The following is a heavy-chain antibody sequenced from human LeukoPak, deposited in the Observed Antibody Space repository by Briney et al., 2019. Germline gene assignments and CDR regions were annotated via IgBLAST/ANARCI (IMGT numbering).Heavy chain of an antibody. Sequence: GGSLRLSCAASGFTFSSYEMNWVRQAPGKGLEWVSYISSSGSTLYYADSVKGRFTISRDNAKNSLYLQMNSLRAEDTAVYYCAAHYCSGGSCYLSWGQGTLVTVSS. CDR3: AAHYCSGGSCYLS. CDR2: ISSSGSTL. V-gene: IGHV3-48*03. CDR1: GFTFSSYE. D-gene: IGHD2-15*01. J-gene: IGHJ4*02.